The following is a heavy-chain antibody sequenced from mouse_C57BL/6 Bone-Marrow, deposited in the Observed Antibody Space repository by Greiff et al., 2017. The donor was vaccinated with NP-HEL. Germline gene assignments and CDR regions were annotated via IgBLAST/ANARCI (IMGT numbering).Heavy chain of an antibody. CDR1: GFNIKDDY. CDR3: TTGGSSPYAMDY. D-gene: IGHD1-1*01. J-gene: IGHJ4*01. CDR2: IDPENGDT. Sequence: QLQQSGAELVRPGASVKLSCTVSGFNIKDDYMHWVKQRPEQGLEWVGWIDPENGDTEYASKFQGKATITADTSSNTAYLQLSSLTSEDTAVYYCTTGGSSPYAMDYWGQGTSVTVSS. V-gene: IGHV14-4*01.